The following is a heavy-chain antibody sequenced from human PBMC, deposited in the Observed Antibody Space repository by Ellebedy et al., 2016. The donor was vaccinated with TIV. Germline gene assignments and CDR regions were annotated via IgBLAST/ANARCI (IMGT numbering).Heavy chain of an antibody. J-gene: IGHJ5*02. D-gene: IGHD3-22*01. V-gene: IGHV3-49*03. CDR1: GFTFGDYA. CDR3: TTYYDSSGYRFDP. CDR2: LRSEAYGGTT. Sequence: GESLKISCTASGFTFGDYAVSWFRQAPGKGLEWVGFLRSEAYGGTTEYAASVKGRFTISRDDSKSIAYLQMNSLKTEDTAVYYCTTYYDSSGYRFDPWGQGTLVTVSS.